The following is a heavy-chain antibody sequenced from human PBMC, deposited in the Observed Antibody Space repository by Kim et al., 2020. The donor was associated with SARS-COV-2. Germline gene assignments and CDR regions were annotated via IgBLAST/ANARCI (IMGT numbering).Heavy chain of an antibody. V-gene: IGHV3-7*01. CDR3: ARDPRPYGLPANDY. CDR2: IKQDGSEK. J-gene: IGHJ4*02. D-gene: IGHD4-17*01. CDR1: GFTFSSYW. Sequence: GGSLRLSCAASGFTFSSYWMSCVRQAPGKGLEWVANIKQDGSEKYYVDSVKGRFTISRDNAKNSLYLQMNSLRAEDTAVYYCARDPRPYGLPANDYWGQGTLVTVSS.